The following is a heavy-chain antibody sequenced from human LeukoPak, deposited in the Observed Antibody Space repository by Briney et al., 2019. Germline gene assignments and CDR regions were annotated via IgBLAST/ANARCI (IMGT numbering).Heavy chain of an antibody. J-gene: IGHJ6*02. D-gene: IGHD2-15*01. CDR3: ARAREICSGGSCHEYYYYGMDV. V-gene: IGHV3-30-3*01. CDR1: GFTFSSYA. CDR2: ISYDGSNK. Sequence: PGGSLRLSCAASGFTFSSYAMHWVRQAPGKGLEWVAVISYDGSNKYYADSVKGRFTISRDNSKNTLYLQMNSLRAEDTAVYYCARAREICSGGSCHEYYYYGMDVWGQGTTVTVSS.